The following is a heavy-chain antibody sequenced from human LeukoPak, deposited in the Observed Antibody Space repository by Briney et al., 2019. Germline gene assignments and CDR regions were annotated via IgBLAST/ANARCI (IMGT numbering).Heavy chain of an antibody. D-gene: IGHD3-10*01. Sequence: GESLKISCKGSGYSFTSYWIGWVRQMPGKGLEWMGIIYPGDSDTRYSPSFQGQVTISADKSISTAYLQWSSLKASDTAMYYCVMAKIRGITYFAYWGQGTLVTVYS. CDR2: IYPGDSDT. CDR3: VMAKIRGITYFAY. V-gene: IGHV5-51*01. J-gene: IGHJ4*02. CDR1: GYSFTSYW.